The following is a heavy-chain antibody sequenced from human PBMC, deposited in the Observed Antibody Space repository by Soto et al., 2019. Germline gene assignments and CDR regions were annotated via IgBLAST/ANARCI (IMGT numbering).Heavy chain of an antibody. CDR1: GGSFSGYY. V-gene: IGHV4-34*01. CDR2: INHSGST. CDR3: ARERSQWLVRRYNWFDP. Sequence: PSETLSLTCAVYGGSFSGYYWSWIRQPPGKGLEWIGEINHSGSTNYNPSLKSRVTISVDTSKNQFSLKLSSVTAADTAVYYCARERSQWLVRRYNWFDPWGQGTLVTVSS. J-gene: IGHJ5*02. D-gene: IGHD6-19*01.